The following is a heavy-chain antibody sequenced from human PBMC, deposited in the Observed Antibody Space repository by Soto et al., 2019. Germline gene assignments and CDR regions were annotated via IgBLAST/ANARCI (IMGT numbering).Heavy chain of an antibody. V-gene: IGHV1-69*01. D-gene: IGHD3-3*01. J-gene: IGHJ5*02. Sequence: QVQLVQSGAEVKKPGSSVKVSCKASGGTFNRNGITWVRQAPGQGLEWMGGVIPALGTAKYAQKFQERGKISADETTSKAHMELSSLRYEDTAVYYCARDRGFLEWSHQFDPWGQGTLVTVSS. CDR2: VIPALGTA. CDR1: GGTFNRNG. CDR3: ARDRGFLEWSHQFDP.